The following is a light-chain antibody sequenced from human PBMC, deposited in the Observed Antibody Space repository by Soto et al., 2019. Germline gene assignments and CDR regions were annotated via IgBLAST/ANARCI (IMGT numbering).Light chain of an antibody. CDR1: SSNIGTNA. J-gene: IGLJ3*02. Sequence: QSVVTQPPSASGTPGQRVTISCSGSSSNIGTNAVNWCQQLPGTAPRLLIYSNDQRPPGVPDRFSGSKSGTSASLGISGLQSEDEAAYFCAGWDDSLNGWVFGGGTKLTVL. CDR3: AGWDDSLNGWV. V-gene: IGLV1-44*01. CDR2: SND.